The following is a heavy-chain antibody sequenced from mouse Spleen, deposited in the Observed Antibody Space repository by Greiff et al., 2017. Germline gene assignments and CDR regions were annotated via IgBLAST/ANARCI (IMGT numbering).Heavy chain of an antibody. D-gene: IGHD2-4*01. CDR3: ARLPYEYPYWYFDV. V-gene: IGHV1-7*01. CDR2: IYPSSGYT. CDR1: GFTFTSYC. Sequence: VPLQASGAELAKPGASVKLSCQSSGFTFTSYCMHWVKQRPGQGLSWIGYIYPSSGYTKYNQKFKDKATLTADKSSSTAYMQLSSLTYEDSAVYYCARLPYEYPYWYFDVWGAGTTVTVSS. J-gene: IGHJ1*01.